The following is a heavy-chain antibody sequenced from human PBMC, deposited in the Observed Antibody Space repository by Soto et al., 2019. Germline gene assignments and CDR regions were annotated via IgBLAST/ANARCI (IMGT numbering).Heavy chain of an antibody. CDR3: ARHYGGTHYYYYYGMDV. Sequence: SETLSLTCTVSGGSISSSSYYWGWIRQPPGKGLEWIGSIYYSGSTYYNPSLKSRVTISVDTSKNQFSLKLSSVTAADTAVYYCARHYGGTHYYYYYGMDVWGQGTTVTVS. J-gene: IGHJ6*02. CDR2: IYYSGST. CDR1: GGSISSSSYY. V-gene: IGHV4-39*01. D-gene: IGHD1-26*01.